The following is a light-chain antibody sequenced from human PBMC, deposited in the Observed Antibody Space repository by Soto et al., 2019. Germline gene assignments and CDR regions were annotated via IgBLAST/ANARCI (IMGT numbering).Light chain of an antibody. Sequence: QSVLTQPASVSGSPGQAITISCTGTSSDIGGYNSVSWYQQHPGKAPKLMVYEVSNRPSGVSNRFSGSKSVNTASLTISGLQAGDEADYYCSSYTSSNSLYVFGTGTKVTVL. CDR1: SSDIGGYNS. CDR2: EVS. V-gene: IGLV2-14*01. J-gene: IGLJ1*01. CDR3: SSYTSSNSLYV.